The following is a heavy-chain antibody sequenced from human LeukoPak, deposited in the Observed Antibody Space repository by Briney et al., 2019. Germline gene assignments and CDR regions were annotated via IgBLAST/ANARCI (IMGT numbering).Heavy chain of an antibody. D-gene: IGHD7-27*01. J-gene: IGHJ3*02. Sequence: SLRLSCAASGFTFDDYAMHWVRQAPGKGLEWVSGISWNSGSIGYADSVKGRFTISRDNAKNSLYLQMNSLRAEDTAVYYCAKRLGITHDAFDIWGQGTMVTVSS. CDR2: ISWNSGSI. V-gene: IGHV3-9*01. CDR1: GFTFDDYA. CDR3: AKRLGITHDAFDI.